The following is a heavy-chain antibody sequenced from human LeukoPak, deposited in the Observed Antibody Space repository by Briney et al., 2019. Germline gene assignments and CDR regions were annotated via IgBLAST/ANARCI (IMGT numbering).Heavy chain of an antibody. CDR3: VRSVY. V-gene: IGHV3-48*01. CDR2: ISRRSRTT. Sequence: GGSLRLSCAASGFTVSSNYMNWVRQAPGKGLEWVSYISRRSRTTYYADSVKGRFTISRDNAKNSLYLQMDSLRAEDTAVYYCVRSVYWGQGTLVTVSS. CDR1: GFTVSSNY. J-gene: IGHJ4*02.